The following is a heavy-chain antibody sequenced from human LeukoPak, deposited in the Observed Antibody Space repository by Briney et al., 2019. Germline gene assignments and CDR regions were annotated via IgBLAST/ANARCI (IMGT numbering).Heavy chain of an antibody. V-gene: IGHV1-8*01. Sequence: ASVKVSCKASGYTFTSYDINWVRQATGQGLEWMGWMNPNSGNTGYAQKFQGRATMTRNTSISTAYMELSSLRSEDTAVYYGAREASSSWYDYWGQGTLVTVSS. D-gene: IGHD6-13*01. CDR2: MNPNSGNT. J-gene: IGHJ4*02. CDR1: GYTFTSYD. CDR3: AREASSSWYDY.